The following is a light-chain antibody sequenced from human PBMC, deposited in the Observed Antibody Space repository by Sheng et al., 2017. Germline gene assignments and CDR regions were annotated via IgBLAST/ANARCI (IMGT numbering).Light chain of an antibody. CDR2: AAS. Sequence: EIVLTQSPGTLSLSPGERATLSCRASQSIRLNYLAWFQQKPGQPPRLLIYAASSGAAGVPDRFSGTGSGTDFTLTISSLEPEDFAVYYCQQRSNWLTFGGGTKVEIK. CDR1: QSIRLNY. CDR3: QQRSNWLT. V-gene: IGKV3D-20*02. J-gene: IGKJ4*01.